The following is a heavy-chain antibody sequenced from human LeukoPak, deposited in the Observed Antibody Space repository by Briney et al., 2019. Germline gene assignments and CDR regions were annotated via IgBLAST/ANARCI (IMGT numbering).Heavy chain of an antibody. CDR1: GYTFTSYG. Sequence: ASVKVSCKASGYTFTSYGISWVRQAPGQGLEWMGWISAYNGNTNYAQRLQGRVTMTTDTSTSTAYMELRSLRSDDTAVYYCANTVTPNYYYGMDVWGQGTTVTVSS. CDR2: ISAYNGNT. CDR3: ANTVTPNYYYGMDV. J-gene: IGHJ6*02. D-gene: IGHD4-17*01. V-gene: IGHV1-18*01.